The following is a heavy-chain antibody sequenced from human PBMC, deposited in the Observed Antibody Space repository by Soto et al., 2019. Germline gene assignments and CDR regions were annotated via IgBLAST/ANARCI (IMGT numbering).Heavy chain of an antibody. CDR1: GFTFSDYG. D-gene: IGHD6-6*01. V-gene: IGHV3-23*01. CDR2: LTWGGSA. J-gene: IGHJ6*02. Sequence: EVQLLESGGGLIQPGGSLRLSCAGSGFTFSDYGMNWVRQAPGKGLEWVSGLTWGGSAYYAESVRGRFTISRANSKSILYVQMNSLRVEDTAVYYCAKERTSSTYDGMDVWGQGTPVTVSS. CDR3: AKERTSSTYDGMDV.